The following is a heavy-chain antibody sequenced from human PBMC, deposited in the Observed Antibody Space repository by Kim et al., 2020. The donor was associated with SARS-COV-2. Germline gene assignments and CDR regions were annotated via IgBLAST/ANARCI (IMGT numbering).Heavy chain of an antibody. Sequence: GGSLRLSCAASGFTFSSYGMHWVRQAPGKGLEWVAVIWYDGSNKYYADSVKGRFTISRDNSKNTLYLQMNSLRAEDTAVYYCARVGQWLTPGAIPPDYWGQGTLVTVSS. CDR2: IWYDGSNK. J-gene: IGHJ4*02. CDR3: ARVGQWLTPGAIPPDY. V-gene: IGHV3-33*01. CDR1: GFTFSSYG. D-gene: IGHD6-19*01.